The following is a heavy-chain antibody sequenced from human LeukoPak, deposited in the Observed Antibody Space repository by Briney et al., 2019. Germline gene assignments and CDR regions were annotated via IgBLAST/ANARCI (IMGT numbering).Heavy chain of an antibody. CDR3: ARLGLKSHGGHDAFDI. V-gene: IGHV4-61*05. CDR1: GGSISSSSYY. D-gene: IGHD4-11*01. CDR2: IYYSGST. J-gene: IGHJ3*02. Sequence: SETLSLTCTVSGGSISSSSYYWGWIRQPPGKGLEWIGYIYYSGSTNYNPSLKSRVTISVDTSKNQFSLKLSSVTAADTAVYYCARLGLKSHGGHDAFDIWGQGTMVTVSS.